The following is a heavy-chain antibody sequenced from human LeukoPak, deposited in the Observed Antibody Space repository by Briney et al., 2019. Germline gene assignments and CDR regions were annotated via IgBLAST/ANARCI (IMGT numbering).Heavy chain of an antibody. D-gene: IGHD3-3*02. CDR3: ARDSQAFLYAMDV. V-gene: IGHV3-30-3*01. CDR1: EFTFSNYA. J-gene: IGHJ6*02. Sequence: GGSLRLSCAASEFTFSNYAMHWVRQAPGKGLEWVAIISYDGSNAYYEDSVKGRFTISRDNSKNTLYLQMDSLRAEDTAVYYCARDSQAFLYAMDVWGQGTTVTVSS. CDR2: ISYDGSNA.